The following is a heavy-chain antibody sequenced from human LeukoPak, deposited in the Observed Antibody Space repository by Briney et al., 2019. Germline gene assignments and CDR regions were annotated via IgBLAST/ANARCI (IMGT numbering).Heavy chain of an antibody. D-gene: IGHD3-10*01. CDR1: GYTFTSYG. V-gene: IGHV1-18*01. CDR2: ISAYNGNT. Sequence: ASVKVSCKASGYTFTSYGISWVRQAPGQGLEWMGWISAYNGNTNYAQKPQGRVTMTTDTSTSTAYMELRSLRSDDTAVYYCAIRLWFGELGDWFDPWGQGTLVTVSS. J-gene: IGHJ5*02. CDR3: AIRLWFGELGDWFDP.